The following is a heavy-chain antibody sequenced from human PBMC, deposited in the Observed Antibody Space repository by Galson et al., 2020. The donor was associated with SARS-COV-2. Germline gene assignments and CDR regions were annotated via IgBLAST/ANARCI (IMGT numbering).Heavy chain of an antibody. D-gene: IGHD5-12*01. Sequence: GESLKISCAASGFSFSDYYMTWIRQAPGKGLEWVSYISKTSTTIYYADSVKGRFTISRDNAKNSLFLQMNSLRADDTAVYYCTRGWLELDSWGQGTRVIVSS. CDR1: GFSFSDYY. CDR3: TRGWLELDS. CDR2: ISKTSTTI. J-gene: IGHJ4*02. V-gene: IGHV3-11*01.